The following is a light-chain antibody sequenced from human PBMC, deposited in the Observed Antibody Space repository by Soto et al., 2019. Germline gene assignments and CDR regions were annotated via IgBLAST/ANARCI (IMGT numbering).Light chain of an antibody. V-gene: IGLV1-40*01. CDR3: QSYDSSLSGSYV. CDR2: GNS. J-gene: IGLJ1*01. Sequence: QSVLTQPPSVSGAPGQRVTISCTGSSSNIGAGYDVHWYQQLPGTAPKLLIHGNSNRPSGVPDRFSGSKSGTSASLAITGLQAEDEADYYCQSYDSSLSGSYVFGTGTRSPS. CDR1: SSNIGAGYD.